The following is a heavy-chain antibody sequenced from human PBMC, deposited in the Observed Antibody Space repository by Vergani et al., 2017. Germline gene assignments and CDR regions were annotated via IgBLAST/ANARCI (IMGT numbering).Heavy chain of an antibody. D-gene: IGHD4-23*01. CDR1: GFTFDDYA. CDR3: AKGDCGGNQLQGWYFDY. V-gene: IGHV3-9*03. J-gene: IGHJ4*02. CDR2: ISWNSGSI. Sequence: EVQLVESGGGLVQPGRSLRLSCAASGFTFDDYAMHWVRQAPGKGLEWVSGISWNSGSIGYADSVKGRFTISRDNAKNSLYLQMNSLRAEDMALYYCAKGDCGGNQLQGWYFDYWDQGTLVTVSS.